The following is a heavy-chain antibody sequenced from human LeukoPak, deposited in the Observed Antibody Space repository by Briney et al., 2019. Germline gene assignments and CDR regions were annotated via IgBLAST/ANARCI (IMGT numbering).Heavy chain of an antibody. CDR2: INKDGSEK. Sequence: PGGSLRLSCAASGFSFSSTWMTWVRQAPGKGMERVANINKDGSEKYYVDSVKGRFTISRDNAKNSLYLQMNRLRAEDTAVYYCARDQGWQQFDYWGQGTLVTVSS. V-gene: IGHV3-7*05. CDR3: ARDQGWQQFDY. CDR1: GFSFSSTW. J-gene: IGHJ4*02. D-gene: IGHD4-23*01.